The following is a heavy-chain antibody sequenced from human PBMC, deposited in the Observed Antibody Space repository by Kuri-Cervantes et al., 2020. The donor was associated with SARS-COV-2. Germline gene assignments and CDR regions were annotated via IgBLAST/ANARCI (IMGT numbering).Heavy chain of an antibody. J-gene: IGHJ3*02. V-gene: IGHV3-30*19. D-gene: IGHD2-2*01. CDR1: GFTFSSYG. CDR2: ISHDGIKE. CDR3: ARGDRRDYCSSTSCYDAFDI. Sequence: GGSLRLSCVASGFTFSSYGLHWVRQAPGKGLEWVAAISHDGIKEFYADSVKGRFTISRDNSKNTLYLQMNSLRAEDTAVYYCARGDRRDYCSSTSCYDAFDIWGQGTMVTVSS.